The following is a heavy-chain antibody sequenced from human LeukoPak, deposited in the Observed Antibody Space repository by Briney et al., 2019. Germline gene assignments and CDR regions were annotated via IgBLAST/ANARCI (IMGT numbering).Heavy chain of an antibody. CDR1: GGSFSGYY. CDR3: AKGRSSIPYYRSGWLEP. V-gene: IGHV4-34*01. Sequence: SETLSLTCAVYGGSFSGYYWSWIRQPPGKGLEWIGEINHSGSTNYNPSLKSRVTISVDTSKNQFSLKLSSVTAADTAVYYCAKGRSSIPYYRSGWLEPWGQGTLVTVSS. J-gene: IGHJ5*02. CDR2: INHSGST. D-gene: IGHD3-10*01.